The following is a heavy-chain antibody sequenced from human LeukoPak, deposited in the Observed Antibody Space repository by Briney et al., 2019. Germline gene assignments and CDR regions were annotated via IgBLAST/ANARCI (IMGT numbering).Heavy chain of an antibody. D-gene: IGHD6-19*01. J-gene: IGHJ4*02. CDR2: IIPIFGTA. Sequence: ASVKVSCKASGYTFTSNAMNWVRQAPGQGLEWMGGIIPIFGTANYAQKFQGRVTITADKSTSTAYMELSSLRSEDTAVYFCARDYPAVAGIILAGWGQGTLVTVSS. CDR1: GYTFTSNA. V-gene: IGHV1-69*06. CDR3: ARDYPAVAGIILAG.